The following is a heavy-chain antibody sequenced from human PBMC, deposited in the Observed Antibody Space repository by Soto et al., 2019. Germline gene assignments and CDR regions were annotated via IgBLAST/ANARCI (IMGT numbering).Heavy chain of an antibody. CDR3: AREVALGYYYDSSGYNDAFDI. D-gene: IGHD3-22*01. CDR1: DGSISRYY. Sequence: TETLXLTCTVSDGSISRYYWSWIRQPPGKGLEWIGYIYYSGSTNYNPSLKSRVTISVDTSKNQFSLKLSSVTAADTAVYYCAREVALGYYYDSSGYNDAFDIWGQGTMVTVSS. CDR2: IYYSGST. J-gene: IGHJ3*02. V-gene: IGHV4-59*01.